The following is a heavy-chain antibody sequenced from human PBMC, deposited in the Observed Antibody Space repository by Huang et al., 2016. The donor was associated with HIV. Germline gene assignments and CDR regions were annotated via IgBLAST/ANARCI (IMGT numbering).Heavy chain of an antibody. CDR1: GYTFTDYF. CDR3: ARTPYSGSHPDY. D-gene: IGHD2-15*01. CDR2: INPLSCVT. V-gene: IGHV1-2*02. Sequence: QVQLVQSGAEVKKPGASVKVSCRTSGYTFTDYFVHWGRQAPGQGLQWLVSINPLSCVTNYAQKFQGRVTMNRDTSIRTVYMELNRLRSDDTALYYCARTPYSGSHPDYWGQGTLVTVSS. J-gene: IGHJ4*02.